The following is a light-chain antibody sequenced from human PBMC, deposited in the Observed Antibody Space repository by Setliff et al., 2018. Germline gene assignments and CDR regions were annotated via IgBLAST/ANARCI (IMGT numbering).Light chain of an antibody. V-gene: IGLV2-14*01. CDR1: RDLAGFNF. CDR3: GSCTSTSPCA. Sequence: RDLAGFNFVSWYRQYPGKAPQLIIYEVTNRPSGVSSRFSGSKSGNTASLTISGLQAEDEADYYCGSCTSTSPCAFGTGTKV. CDR2: EVT. J-gene: IGLJ1*01.